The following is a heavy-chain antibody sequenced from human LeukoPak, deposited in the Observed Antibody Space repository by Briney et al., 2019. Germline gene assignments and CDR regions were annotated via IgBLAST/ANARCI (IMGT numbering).Heavy chain of an antibody. V-gene: IGHV1-8*03. CDR2: MNPNSGNT. J-gene: IGHJ5*02. CDR3: ARGLWVDFWSGYYGNLFDP. Sequence: ASVKVSCKASGYTFTSYDINWVRQATGQGLEWMGWMNPNSGNTGYAQKFQGRVTITRNTSISTAYMELSSLRSEDTAVYYRARGLWVDFWSGYYGNLFDPWGQGTLVTVSS. D-gene: IGHD3-3*01. CDR1: GYTFTSYD.